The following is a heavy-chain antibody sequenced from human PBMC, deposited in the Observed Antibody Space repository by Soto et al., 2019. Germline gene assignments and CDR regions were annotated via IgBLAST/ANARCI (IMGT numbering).Heavy chain of an antibody. CDR3: ASAAGAFDN. CDR2: IWFDGSIK. D-gene: IGHD6-13*01. Sequence: QVQLVESGGGVVQPGRSLSLSCAASGFAFNAYGMHWVRQAPGKQLEWVAVIWFDGSIKYYADSVKGRFTISRDNSKNTLYLQMNSLRGEDTAVYYCASAAGAFDNWGQGTLVTVSS. V-gene: IGHV3-33*01. J-gene: IGHJ4*02. CDR1: GFAFNAYG.